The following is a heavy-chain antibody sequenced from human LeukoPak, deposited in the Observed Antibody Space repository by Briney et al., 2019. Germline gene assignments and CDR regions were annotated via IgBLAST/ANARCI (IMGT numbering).Heavy chain of an antibody. CDR1: GGSISSGSYY. J-gene: IGHJ4*02. CDR3: ARSSPVGATFYFDY. V-gene: IGHV4-61*02. CDR2: IYTSGST. D-gene: IGHD1-26*01. Sequence: SQTLSLTCTVSGGSISSGSYYWSWIRQPAGKGLEWIGRIYTSGSTNYNPSLKSRVTISVDTSNNQFSLKLSSVTAADTAVYYCARSSPVGATFYFDYWGQGTLVTVSS.